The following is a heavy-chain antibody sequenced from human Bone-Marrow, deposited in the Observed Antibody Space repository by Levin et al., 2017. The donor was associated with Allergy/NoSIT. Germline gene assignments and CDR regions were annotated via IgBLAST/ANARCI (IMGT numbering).Heavy chain of an antibody. CDR2: MSYDGSKK. J-gene: IGHJ3*01. D-gene: IGHD2-15*01. V-gene: IGHV3-30*18. Sequence: PGESLKISCVVSGFMFSSFGMHWVRQAPGKGLEWVAVMSYDGSKKYYADSVKGRFTISRDNSKNTLYLQMNSLRAEDTAVYYCAKDLGGVLLPQSWGQGTVVTVSS. CDR1: GFMFSSFG. CDR3: AKDLGGVLLPQS.